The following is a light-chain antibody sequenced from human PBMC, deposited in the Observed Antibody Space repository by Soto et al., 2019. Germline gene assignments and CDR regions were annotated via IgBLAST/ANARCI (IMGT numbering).Light chain of an antibody. V-gene: IGLV2-8*01. CDR3: ASHAGRKNII. J-gene: IGLJ2*01. CDR1: SSDVGGYYY. Sequence: QSALTQPASVSGSPGQSITISCTGTSSDVGGYYYVSWYQHHPGKAPKLMIYEVNKRPSGVPDRFSGSKSGNTASLTVSGLQAEDEADYYCASHAGRKNIIFGGGTKLTVL. CDR2: EVN.